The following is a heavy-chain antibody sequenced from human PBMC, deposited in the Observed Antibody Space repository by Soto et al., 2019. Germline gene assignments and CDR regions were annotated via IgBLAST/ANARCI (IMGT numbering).Heavy chain of an antibody. D-gene: IGHD3-10*01. Sequence: SETLSLTCTVSGGSISSSSYYWGWIRQPPGKGLEWIGSIYYSGSTYYNPSLKSRVTISVDTSKNQFSLKLSSVTAADTAVYYCARHPKLLWFEMNWFDPWGQGTLVTVSS. CDR1: GGSISSSSYY. V-gene: IGHV4-39*01. CDR2: IYYSGST. CDR3: ARHPKLLWFEMNWFDP. J-gene: IGHJ5*02.